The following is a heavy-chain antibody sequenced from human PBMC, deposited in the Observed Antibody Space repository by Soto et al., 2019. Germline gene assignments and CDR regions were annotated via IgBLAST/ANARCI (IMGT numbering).Heavy chain of an antibody. Sequence: SETLSLTCAVYGGSFSGYYWSWIRQPPGKGLEWIGEINHSGSTNYNPSLKSRVTISVDTSKNQFSLKLGSVTAADTAVYYCARGGACSSTSCYQPTYFGAMLRQNNWFDPWGQGTLVTVSS. D-gene: IGHD2-2*01. J-gene: IGHJ5*02. CDR2: INHSGST. CDR3: ARGGACSSTSCYQPTYFGAMLRQNNWFDP. CDR1: GGSFSGYY. V-gene: IGHV4-34*01.